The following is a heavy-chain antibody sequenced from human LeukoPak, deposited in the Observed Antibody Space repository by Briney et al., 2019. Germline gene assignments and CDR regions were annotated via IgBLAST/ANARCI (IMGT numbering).Heavy chain of an antibody. CDR2: INHSGST. D-gene: IGHD2-15*01. V-gene: IGHV4-34*01. J-gene: IGHJ4*02. Sequence: PSETLSLTCAVYGGSFSGYYWSWIRQPPGKGLEWIGEINHSGSTNYNPSLKSRVTISVDTSKNQFSLKLSSVTAADTAVYYCARGFGGQEVYDYWGQGTLVTVSS. CDR1: GGSFSGYY. CDR3: ARGFGGQEVYDY.